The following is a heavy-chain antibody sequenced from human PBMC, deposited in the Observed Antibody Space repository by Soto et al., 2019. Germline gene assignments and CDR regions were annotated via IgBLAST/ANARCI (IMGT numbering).Heavy chain of an antibody. CDR3: ASRDPGTSVDY. D-gene: IGHD1-7*01. J-gene: IGHJ4*02. CDR1: GVSFSRNKR. Sequence: XGALSLTCADSGVSFSRNKRWTCVRQPPGQGLEWIGEIYGSGSTNYTPSLKSRVTISLDKSENQFSLKVTSLTAADTAVYYCASRDPGTSVDYWGQGTLVTVSS. CDR2: IYGSGST. V-gene: IGHV4-4*02.